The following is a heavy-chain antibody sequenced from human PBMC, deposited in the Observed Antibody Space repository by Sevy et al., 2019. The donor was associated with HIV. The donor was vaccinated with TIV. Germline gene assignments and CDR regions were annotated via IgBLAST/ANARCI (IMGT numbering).Heavy chain of an antibody. D-gene: IGHD3-10*01. CDR2: IRSKDYGGTI. CDR1: GFTFGGYA. J-gene: IGHJ3*01. V-gene: IGHV3-49*03. CDR3: TTDLGVFYGSGSSGAFDF. Sequence: GGSLRLSCTGSGFTFGGYALSWFRQAPGKGLEWVGFIRSKDYGGTIEYAASGKGRFIISRDDSKSIAYLQMDSLKTEDTAVYYCTTDLGVFYGSGSSGAFDFWGQGTMVTVSS.